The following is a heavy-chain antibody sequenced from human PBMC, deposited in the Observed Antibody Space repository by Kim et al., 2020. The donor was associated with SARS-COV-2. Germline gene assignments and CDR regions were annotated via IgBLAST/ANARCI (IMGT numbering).Heavy chain of an antibody. CDR1: DGSLSGYY. J-gene: IGHJ4*02. V-gene: IGHV4-34*01. CDR2: INHGGST. Sequence: SEILSLTCAVYDGSLSGYYWTWLRQPPGKGLEWIGEINHGGSTNYNSSLKSRVTISLDTSKNQFSLSLNFVTAADTAVYYCTRGGYSYAHEYWGQGILVT. D-gene: IGHD5-18*01. CDR3: TRGGYSYAHEY.